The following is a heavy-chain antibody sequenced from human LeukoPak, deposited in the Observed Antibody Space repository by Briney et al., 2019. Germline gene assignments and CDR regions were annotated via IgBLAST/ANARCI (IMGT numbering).Heavy chain of an antibody. J-gene: IGHJ4*02. V-gene: IGHV4-39*02. Sequence: SSETLSLTCTVSGGSISSSSYYWGWIRQPPGMGLEWIGSIYYTGNTYYNASLKSQVSISIDTSKNQFSLKLTSVTAADTAVYYCARDQSKKLFDYWGQGTLVTVSS. CDR3: ARDQSKKLFDY. CDR2: IYYTGNT. CDR1: GGSISSSSYY.